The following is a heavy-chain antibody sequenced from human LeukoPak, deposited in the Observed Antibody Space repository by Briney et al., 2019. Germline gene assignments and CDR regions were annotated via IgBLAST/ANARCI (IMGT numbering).Heavy chain of an antibody. CDR3: ARDLLTAGYCFDY. D-gene: IGHD2-2*03. Sequence: PGRSLRLSCAASGLTFSSHWMHWVRQAPGKGLEWVSSISSSSSYIYYADSVKGRFTISRDNAKNSLYLQMNSLRAEDTAVYYCARDLLTAGYCFDYWGQGTLVTVSS. CDR2: ISSSSSYI. CDR1: GLTFSSHW. V-gene: IGHV3-21*01. J-gene: IGHJ4*02.